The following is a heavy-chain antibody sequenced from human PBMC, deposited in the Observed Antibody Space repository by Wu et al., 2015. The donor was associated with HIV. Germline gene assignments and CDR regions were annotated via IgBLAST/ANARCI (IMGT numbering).Heavy chain of an antibody. CDR2: FISIFDMP. D-gene: IGHD2-2*01. Sequence: QVQLVQSGAEVKKPGSSVKVSCRASGGTFHNYAVSWVRQAPGKGLEWLGGFISIFDMPYYGQKFQGRVTITMDESATTVYMQLSSLRFDDTAVYYCARHLPPLCSSSSCHYELQRGADGFDVWGQGTMVTVSS. J-gene: IGHJ3*01. V-gene: IGHV1-69*05. CDR3: ARHLPPLCSSSSCHYELQRGADGFDV. CDR1: GGTFHNYA.